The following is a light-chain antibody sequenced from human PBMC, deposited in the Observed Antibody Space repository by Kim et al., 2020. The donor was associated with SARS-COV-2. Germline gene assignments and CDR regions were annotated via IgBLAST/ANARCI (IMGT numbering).Light chain of an antibody. V-gene: IGKV3-15*01. CDR3: LQYNNWPPLT. CDR2: GAS. Sequence: SPGERATLSCRASQSVTSNLDWYQQKPGQAPRLLVYGASTRATGVPTRFSGSGSGTEFTLTISSLQSEDFAIYYCLQYNNWPPLTFGGGTKVDIK. J-gene: IGKJ4*01. CDR1: QSVTSN.